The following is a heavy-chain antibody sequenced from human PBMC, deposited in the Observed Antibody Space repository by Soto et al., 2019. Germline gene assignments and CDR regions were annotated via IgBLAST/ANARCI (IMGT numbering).Heavy chain of an antibody. CDR3: ARRGGGGDYGGNSALGDYYYYGMDV. D-gene: IGHD4-17*01. Sequence: QVQLVQSGAEVKKPGASVKVSCKASGYTFTSYGISWVRQAPGQGLEWMGWISAYNGNTNYAQKLQGRVTMTTDTSTSTGYMELRSLRSDDTAVYYCARRGGGGDYGGNSALGDYYYYGMDVWGQGTTVTVSS. CDR1: GYTFTSYG. V-gene: IGHV1-18*01. J-gene: IGHJ6*02. CDR2: ISAYNGNT.